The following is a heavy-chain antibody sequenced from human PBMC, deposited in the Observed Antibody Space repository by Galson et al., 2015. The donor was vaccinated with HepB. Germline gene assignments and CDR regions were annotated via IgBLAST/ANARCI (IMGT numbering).Heavy chain of an antibody. CDR3: AKDGGRGYTYGPNWFDP. V-gene: IGHV3-30*18. Sequence: SLRLSCAASGFTFSSYGMHWVRQAPGKGLEWVAVVSYDGSNNYYADSAKGRFTIFRDNSKNTLSLQMNSLRAEDTSIHYCAKDGGRGYTYGPNWFDPWGQGTLVTVSS. CDR2: VSYDGSNN. CDR1: GFTFSSYG. D-gene: IGHD5-18*01. J-gene: IGHJ5*02.